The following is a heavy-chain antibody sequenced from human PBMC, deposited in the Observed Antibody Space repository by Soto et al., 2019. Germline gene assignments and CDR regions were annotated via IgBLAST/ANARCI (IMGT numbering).Heavy chain of an antibody. J-gene: IGHJ4*02. V-gene: IGHV4-59*02. Sequence: SETQSLTCTVAGGSVTSYYGSWIRKPPGKGLEWVGYIYYSGSTKYKPSLDSRVTISLDTSENQLSLKLSSVTAADTAVYYCASVKNWNDFDYWGQGTLVTVSS. CDR1: GGSVTSYY. CDR2: IYYSGST. D-gene: IGHD1-1*01. CDR3: ASVKNWNDFDY.